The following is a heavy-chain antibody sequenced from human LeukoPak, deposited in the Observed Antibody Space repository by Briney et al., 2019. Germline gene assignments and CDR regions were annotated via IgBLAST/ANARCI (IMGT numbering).Heavy chain of an antibody. CDR3: AKDLHSSSYAFDI. D-gene: IGHD6-13*01. J-gene: IGHJ3*02. Sequence: GGSLRLSCSASGFTFSSYAMSWVRQAPGKGLEWVSAISGSGGSTYYADSVRGRFTISRDNSKNTLYLQMNSLRAEDTAVYYCAKDLHSSSYAFDIWGQGTMVTVSS. CDR1: GFTFSSYA. CDR2: ISGSGGST. V-gene: IGHV3-23*01.